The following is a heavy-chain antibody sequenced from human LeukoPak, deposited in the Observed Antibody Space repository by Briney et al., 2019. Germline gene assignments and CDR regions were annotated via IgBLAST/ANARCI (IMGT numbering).Heavy chain of an antibody. J-gene: IGHJ4*02. V-gene: IGHV3-21*04. D-gene: IGHD3-10*01. CDR2: ISGSSSYI. CDR1: GFTFSSYS. CDR3: ARDPYGSGSTLDY. Sequence: GGSLRLSCAASGFTFSSYSMNWVRQAPGKGLEWVSSISGSSSYIYYADSVKGRFTISRDNAKNSLYLQMNSLRAEDTALYYCARDPYGSGSTLDYWGQGTLVTVSS.